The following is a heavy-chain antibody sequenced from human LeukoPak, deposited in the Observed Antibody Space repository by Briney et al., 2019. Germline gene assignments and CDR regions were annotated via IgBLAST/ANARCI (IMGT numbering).Heavy chain of an antibody. CDR3: ARDLRDTAMALDY. J-gene: IGHJ4*02. D-gene: IGHD5-18*01. CDR1: GGSISSSSYY. V-gene: IGHV4-39*07. Sequence: SETLSLTCTVSGGSISSSSYYWGWVRQPPGKGLEWIGSIYYSGSTYYNPSLKSRVTISVDTSKNQFSLKLSSVTAADTAVYYCARDLRDTAMALDYWGQGTLVTVSS. CDR2: IYYSGST.